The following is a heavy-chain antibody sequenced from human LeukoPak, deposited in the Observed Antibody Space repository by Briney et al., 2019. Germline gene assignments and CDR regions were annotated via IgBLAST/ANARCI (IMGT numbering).Heavy chain of an antibody. V-gene: IGHV4-31*03. CDR2: IYYSGST. D-gene: IGHD5-18*01. J-gene: IGHJ4*02. CDR1: GGSISSGGYY. CDR3: ARGGYSYGQYYFDY. Sequence: SQTLSLTCTVSGGSISSGGYYWSWIRQHPGKGLEWIVYIYYSGSTYYNPSLKSRVTISVDTSKNQFSLKLSSVTAADTSVYYCARGGYSYGQYYFDYWGQGTLVTVSS.